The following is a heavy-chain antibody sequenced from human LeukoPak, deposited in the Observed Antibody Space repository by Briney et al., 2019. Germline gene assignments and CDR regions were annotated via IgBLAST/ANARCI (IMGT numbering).Heavy chain of an antibody. V-gene: IGHV4-4*07. CDR2: IYTSGST. CDR3: ARGPTYSSSSGIDY. J-gene: IGHJ4*02. D-gene: IGHD6-6*01. Sequence: SGTLSLTCTASGSSFSSYYWSWIRQPAGKGLEWIGRIYTSGSTNYNPSLKSRVTMSVDTSKNQFSLKLSSVTAADTAVYYCARGPTYSSSSGIDYWGQGTLVTVSS. CDR1: GSSFSSYY.